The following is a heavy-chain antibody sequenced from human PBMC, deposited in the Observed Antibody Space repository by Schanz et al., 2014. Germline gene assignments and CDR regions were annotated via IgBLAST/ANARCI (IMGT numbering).Heavy chain of an antibody. Sequence: VQLVESGGDLVQPGGSLRLSCTISGFSFSRYGMHWVRQAPGKGLEWVAVISYDGSHKDYADSVKGRFTISRDNSKNTLYLQMNSLRAEDTAVYYCARDRQQLVGRIGYYYGMDVWGQGTTVTVSS. CDR3: ARDRQQLVGRIGYYYGMDV. D-gene: IGHD6-13*01. J-gene: IGHJ6*02. V-gene: IGHV3-30*03. CDR1: GFSFSRYG. CDR2: ISYDGSHK.